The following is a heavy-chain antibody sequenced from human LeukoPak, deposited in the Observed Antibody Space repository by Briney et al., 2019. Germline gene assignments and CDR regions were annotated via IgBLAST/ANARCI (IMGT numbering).Heavy chain of an antibody. Sequence: ASVKVSCKVSGYTLTELSMHWVRQAPGKGLEWMGGFDPEDGETIYAQKFQGRVTMTEDTSTDTAYMELSSLRSEDTAVYYCATVSYCGGDCYYVGAFDIWGQGTMVAVSS. V-gene: IGHV1-24*01. CDR3: ATVSYCGGDCYYVGAFDI. CDR1: GYTLTELS. D-gene: IGHD2-21*02. CDR2: FDPEDGET. J-gene: IGHJ3*02.